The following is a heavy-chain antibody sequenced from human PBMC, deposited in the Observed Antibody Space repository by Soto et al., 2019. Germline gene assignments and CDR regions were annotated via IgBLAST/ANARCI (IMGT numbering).Heavy chain of an antibody. CDR1: GYSFRSYG. V-gene: IGHV1-18*01. Sequence: QVQLVQSGGELRKPGASVKVSCEASGYSFRSYGINWVRQAPGQGLEWMGWINPYNGNRNYAQKFEDRITMTTDTSTNTVYMELRSLRSDDTAVYYCARDRLRGYDSSGFYTWGQGTLLIVSS. CDR2: INPYNGNR. J-gene: IGHJ5*02. D-gene: IGHD3-22*01. CDR3: ARDRLRGYDSSGFYT.